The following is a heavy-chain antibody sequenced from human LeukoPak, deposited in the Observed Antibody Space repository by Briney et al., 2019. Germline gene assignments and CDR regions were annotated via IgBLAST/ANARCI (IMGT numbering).Heavy chain of an antibody. D-gene: IGHD6-19*01. CDR1: GFTFSSYA. Sequence: PGGSLRLSCAASGFTFSSYAMTWVRQAPGKGLEWVSSIDASGGSTYYADSVKGRFTISRDNSKNTFFLQMNTLRAADTAVYYCAKGSGSGWYRWFPPWGQGTLVTVSS. CDR2: IDASGGST. CDR3: AKGSGSGWYRWFPP. V-gene: IGHV3-23*01. J-gene: IGHJ5*02.